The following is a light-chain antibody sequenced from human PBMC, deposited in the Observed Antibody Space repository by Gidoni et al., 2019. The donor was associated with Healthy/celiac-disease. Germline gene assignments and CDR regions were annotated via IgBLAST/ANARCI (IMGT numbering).Light chain of an antibody. J-gene: IGKJ2*01. CDR1: QSVLYSSNNKNY. V-gene: IGKV4-1*01. Sequence: DIVMTQSPDSLAVSLCERATINCKSSQSVLYSSNNKNYLAWYQQKPGQPPKLLIYWPSTRESGVPDRFSGSGSGTDFTLTISSLQAEDVAAYYCQQYYSTPYTFXQXTKLKIK. CDR2: WPS. CDR3: QQYYSTPYT.